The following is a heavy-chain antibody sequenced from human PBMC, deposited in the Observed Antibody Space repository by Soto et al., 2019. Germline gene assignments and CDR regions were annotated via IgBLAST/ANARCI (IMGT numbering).Heavy chain of an antibody. CDR1: GYTFTSFG. V-gene: IGHV1-18*04. D-gene: IGHD6-19*01. CDR3: ARAGKLQWPQHSFDP. J-gene: IGHJ5*02. Sequence: GASVKVSCKASGYTFTSFGINWVRQAPGQGLEWVGGISGYKDKTNYAQKFQGRVTMTTDTSTSTGYMELRSLRSDDTAMYYCARAGKLQWPQHSFDPWGQGTQVTVSS. CDR2: ISGYKDKT.